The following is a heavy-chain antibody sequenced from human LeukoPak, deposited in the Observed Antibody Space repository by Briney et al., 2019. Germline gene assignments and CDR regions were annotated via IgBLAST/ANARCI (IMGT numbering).Heavy chain of an antibody. D-gene: IGHD4-17*01. CDR2: IWYDGSNK. Sequence: GGSLRLSCAASGFTFSSYGMHWVRQAPGKGLEWVAVIWYDGSNKYYADSVKGRFTISRDNSKNTLYLQMNSLRAEDTAVYYCARTRKTKYGDHDAFDIWGQGTMVTVSS. CDR3: ARTRKTKYGDHDAFDI. CDR1: GFTFSSYG. V-gene: IGHV3-33*01. J-gene: IGHJ3*02.